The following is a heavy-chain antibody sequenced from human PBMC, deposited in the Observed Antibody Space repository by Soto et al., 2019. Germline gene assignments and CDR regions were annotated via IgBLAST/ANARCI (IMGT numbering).Heavy chain of an antibody. V-gene: IGHV4-39*01. CDR2: IYYSGST. Sequence: SETLSLTCTVSGGSISSSSYYWGWIRQPPVKGLEWIGSIYYSGSTYYNPALKSRVTISVDTSKNQFSLKLSSVTAADTAVYYCARLPQLVRGYFDYWGQGTLVTVSS. J-gene: IGHJ4*02. CDR1: GGSISSSSYY. D-gene: IGHD6-13*01. CDR3: ARLPQLVRGYFDY.